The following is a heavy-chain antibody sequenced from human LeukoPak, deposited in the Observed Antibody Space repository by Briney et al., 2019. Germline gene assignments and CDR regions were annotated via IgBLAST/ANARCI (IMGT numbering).Heavy chain of an antibody. Sequence: SETLSLTCAVSGVSISSDNWWTWVRQSPGKGLEWIGGISHSGRTNYTPSLESRVTMSVDKSKNQFSLKLSSVTAADTAVYYCARVSIGDSSGNFDYWGQGTLVTVSS. CDR3: ARVSIGDSSGNFDY. V-gene: IGHV4-4*02. CDR2: ISHSGRT. J-gene: IGHJ4*02. CDR1: GVSISSDNW. D-gene: IGHD3-22*01.